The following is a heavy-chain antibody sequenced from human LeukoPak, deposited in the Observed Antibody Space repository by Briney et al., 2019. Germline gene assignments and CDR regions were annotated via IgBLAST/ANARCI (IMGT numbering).Heavy chain of an antibody. V-gene: IGHV3-33*01. Sequence: PGRSLRLSCAASGFTFSSYGMHWVRQAPGKGLEWVAVIWYDGSNKYYADSVKGRFTISRDNSKNTLYLQMNSLRAEDTAVYYCARSPSDGYTHGVDDVWGQGTMVTVSS. CDR1: GFTFSSYG. CDR3: ARSPSDGYTHGVDDV. CDR2: IWYDGSNK. J-gene: IGHJ3*01. D-gene: IGHD5-24*01.